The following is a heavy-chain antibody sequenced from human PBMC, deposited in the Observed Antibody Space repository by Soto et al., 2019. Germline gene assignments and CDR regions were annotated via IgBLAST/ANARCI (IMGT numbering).Heavy chain of an antibody. CDR1: GFTFSNYG. CDR3: ARDNYGGNSRFDY. CDR2: IWYGGSDK. Sequence: QVQLVESGGGVVQPGRSLRLSCAASGFTFSNYGRHWVRQAPGKGLEWVAVIWYGGSDKYYANSVKGRFTISRDNSKNTLYLQMNSLRAEDTAVYYCARDNYGGNSRFDYWGQGTLVTVSS. V-gene: IGHV3-33*01. J-gene: IGHJ4*02. D-gene: IGHD4-17*01.